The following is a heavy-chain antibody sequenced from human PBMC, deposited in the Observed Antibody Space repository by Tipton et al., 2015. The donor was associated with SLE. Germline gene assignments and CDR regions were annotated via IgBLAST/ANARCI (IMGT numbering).Heavy chain of an antibody. CDR1: GFTFSNYG. D-gene: IGHD3-10*01. CDR3: ARDAGTVRFDL. Sequence: SLRLSCAASGFTFSNYGMCWVRQALGKGLEWVSDFSDGGSSTYYADSVKGRFTISRDNAKNSVFLQMSSLRAEDTAVFYCARDAGTVRFDLWGRGTLLTVSS. V-gene: IGHV3-23*01. CDR2: FSDGGSST. J-gene: IGHJ2*01.